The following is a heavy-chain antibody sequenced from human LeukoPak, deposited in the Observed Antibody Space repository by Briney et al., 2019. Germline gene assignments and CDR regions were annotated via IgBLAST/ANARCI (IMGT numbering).Heavy chain of an antibody. Sequence: GGSLRLSCSASGFTFSDYSMNWVLQAPGKGLEWVAYIKSNIYYADSVKGRFTISRDNAKNLLYLQMNSLTVEDTAVYYCARDDTSSWYQEYWGQGTLVTVSS. CDR3: ARDDTSSWYQEY. D-gene: IGHD6-13*01. CDR2: IKSNI. CDR1: GFTFSDYS. V-gene: IGHV3-69-1*02. J-gene: IGHJ4*02.